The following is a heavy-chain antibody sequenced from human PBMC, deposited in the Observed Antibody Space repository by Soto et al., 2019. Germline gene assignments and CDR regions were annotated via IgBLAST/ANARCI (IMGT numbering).Heavy chain of an antibody. CDR2: IWYDGSNE. D-gene: IGHD6-25*01. CDR1: GFTFSRHG. V-gene: IGHV3-33*01. CDR3: ARDYTSTGYGLVY. J-gene: IGHJ4*02. Sequence: QVQLVESGGGVVQPGRSLRLSCAASGFTFSRHGMHWVRQAPGKGLERVAIIWYDGSNEYYADSVRGRFTISRDNSKNTLYLQMSSLRVDDTAVYYCARDYTSTGYGLVYWGQGALVTVSS.